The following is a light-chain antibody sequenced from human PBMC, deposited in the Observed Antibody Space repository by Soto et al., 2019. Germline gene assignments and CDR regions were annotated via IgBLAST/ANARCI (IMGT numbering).Light chain of an antibody. Sequence: QAVVTQETSMSVSPGGTVTLTCGSSTGTVTSGHYPYWFQQMPGQAPRTLIYDTSNKQSWTPARFSGSLLGGKAALTLSGAQPDDEADYYCLLPYSDAWGFGGGTKLTVL. CDR2: DTS. V-gene: IGLV7-46*01. J-gene: IGLJ3*02. CDR1: TGTVTSGHY. CDR3: LLPYSDAWG.